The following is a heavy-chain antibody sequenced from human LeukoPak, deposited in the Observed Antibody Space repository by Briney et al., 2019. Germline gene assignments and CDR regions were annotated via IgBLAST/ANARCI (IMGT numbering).Heavy chain of an antibody. J-gene: IGHJ4*01. CDR3: VKGGRRAFYYNSATYYFDS. V-gene: IGHV3-9*01. CDR2: ISWNSGRI. Sequence: GRSLRLSCATSGFTFHDYAMQWVRQPPGKGLERVSGISWNSGRIDYADSVKGRFTISRDNAEKSLYLQMDTLTPDDTAFYFCVKGGRRAFYYNSATYYFDSWGHGTLVTVSS. CDR1: GFTFHDYA. D-gene: IGHD1-1*01.